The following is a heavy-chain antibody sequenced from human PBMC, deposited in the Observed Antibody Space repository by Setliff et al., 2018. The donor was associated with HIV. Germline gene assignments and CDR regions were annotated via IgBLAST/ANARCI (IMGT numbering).Heavy chain of an antibody. J-gene: IGHJ3*02. CDR1: GGTFSTYA. D-gene: IGHD2-21*01. CDR2: IIPVFGTT. Sequence: GASVKVSCKASGGTFSTYAISWVRQAPGQGLEWMGGIIPVFGTTKYPLKFQGRVTITADESTSTAYMELSSLRSEDTAVYYCASLTYCRGDCYSTGASDIWGQGTMVTVSS. V-gene: IGHV1-69*13. CDR3: ASLTYCRGDCYSTGASDI.